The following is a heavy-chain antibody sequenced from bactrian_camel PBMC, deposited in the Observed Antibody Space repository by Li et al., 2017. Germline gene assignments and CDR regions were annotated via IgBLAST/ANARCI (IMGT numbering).Heavy chain of an antibody. CDR1: EFIFRRYG. CDR3: ASGRSLFT. CDR2: TKSGGGTT. V-gene: IGHV3S40*01. J-gene: IGHJ6*01. D-gene: IGHD1*01. Sequence: DVQLVESGGGLVQPGESRTLSCTASEFIFRRYGMTWVRQAQGKGLEWVFGTKSGGGTTDYIDSVLGRFTISGDNAKSTLYLQMNNLKPEDAAMYYCASGRSLFTWGQGTQVTVS.